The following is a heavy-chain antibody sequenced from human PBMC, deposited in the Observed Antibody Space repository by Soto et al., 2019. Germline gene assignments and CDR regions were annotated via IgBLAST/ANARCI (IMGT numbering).Heavy chain of an antibody. Sequence: QVQLQESGPGLVKPSETLSLTCTVSGGSVSSGSYYWSWIWQPPGKGLEWIGYIYYSGSTNYNPSLKSRVTISVDTSKNQFSLKLSSVTAADTAVYYCAREGCSGGSCYSRFDPWGQGTLVTVSS. CDR2: IYYSGST. D-gene: IGHD2-15*01. CDR1: GGSVSSGSYY. CDR3: AREGCSGGSCYSRFDP. J-gene: IGHJ5*02. V-gene: IGHV4-61*01.